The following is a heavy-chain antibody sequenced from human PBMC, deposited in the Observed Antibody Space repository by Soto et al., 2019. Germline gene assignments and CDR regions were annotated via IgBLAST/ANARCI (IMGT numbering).Heavy chain of an antibody. CDR1: GFTFSDYA. CDR2: VSHDGRNT. V-gene: IGHV3-30*18. J-gene: IGHJ4*02. Sequence: VQLVESGGGVVQPGRSLRLSCAASGFTFSDYAMHWVRQAPGKGLEWVAVVSHDGRNTHYADSVKGLFTISRDSSKNTVSLEMTRPRADDTAVYYCAKGGRHSLVTAAVNYWGQGALVTVSS. D-gene: IGHD5-18*01. CDR3: AKGGRHSLVTAAVNY.